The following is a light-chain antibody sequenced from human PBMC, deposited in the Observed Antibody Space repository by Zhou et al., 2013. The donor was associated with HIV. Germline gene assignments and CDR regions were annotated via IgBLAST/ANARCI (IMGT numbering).Light chain of an antibody. V-gene: IGKV1-39*01. CDR2: GAS. Sequence: DIQMTQSPSSLSASVGDRVTITCRVRQVISRYLNRYRQKPGKVRKLLICGASSLQSGGPSRFSGSRSVTDLTLTISSLQPEDFATYYCQQSYSTPLTFGGGTKVEIK. J-gene: IGKJ4*01. CDR1: QVISRY. CDR3: QQSYSTPLT.